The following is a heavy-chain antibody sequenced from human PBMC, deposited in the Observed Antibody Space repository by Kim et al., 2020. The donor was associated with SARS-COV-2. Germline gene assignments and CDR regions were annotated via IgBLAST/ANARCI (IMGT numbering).Heavy chain of an antibody. J-gene: IGHJ4*02. CDR2: IYSGNKT. Sequence: GGSLRLSCAASGFTVSSNYMSWLRQAPGKGLEWLSVIYSGNKTYYVDSVKGRFIISRDNSKNTLYLQMSSLRVEDTAVYYCATNLAAAGVVWGQGTPVTV. D-gene: IGHD6-13*01. CDR3: ATNLAAAGVV. V-gene: IGHV3-66*01. CDR1: GFTVSSNY.